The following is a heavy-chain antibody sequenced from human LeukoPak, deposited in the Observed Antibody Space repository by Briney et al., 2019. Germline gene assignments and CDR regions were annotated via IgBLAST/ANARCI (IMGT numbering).Heavy chain of an antibody. Sequence: GGSLRLSCAAPGFTFSSYGMHWVRQAPGKGLEWVAFIRYDGSNKYYADSVKGRFTISRDNSKNTLYLQMNSLRAEDTAVYYCARNAVPAAQIDYWGQGTLVTVSS. D-gene: IGHD2-2*01. CDR3: ARNAVPAAQIDY. CDR2: IRYDGSNK. J-gene: IGHJ4*02. CDR1: GFTFSSYG. V-gene: IGHV3-30*02.